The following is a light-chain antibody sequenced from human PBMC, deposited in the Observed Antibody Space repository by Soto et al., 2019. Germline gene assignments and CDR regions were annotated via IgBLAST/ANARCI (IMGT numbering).Light chain of an antibody. CDR3: QQYGSSSYT. V-gene: IGKV3-20*01. J-gene: IGKJ2*01. Sequence: EIVLTQSPGTLSLSPGERATLSCRASQSISSSYLAWYQQKPGQAPRLLNYAASSRATGIPDRFSGSGSGTDFTLTISRLEPEDFAVYYCQQYGSSSYTFGQGTQLEIK. CDR1: QSISSSY. CDR2: AAS.